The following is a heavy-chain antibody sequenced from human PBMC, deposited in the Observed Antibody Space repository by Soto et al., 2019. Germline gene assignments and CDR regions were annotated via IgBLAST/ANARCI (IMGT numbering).Heavy chain of an antibody. CDR2: IIPIFGTA. CDR1: GGTFSSYA. CDR3: ARVSYGGNVHFNY. Sequence: GASVKVSCKASGGTFSSYAISWVRQAPGQGLEWMGGIIPIFGTANYAQKFQGRVTITADESTSTAYMEVSSLRSEDTAVYYCARVSYGGNVHFNYGARGTLFTVP. V-gene: IGHV1-69*13. D-gene: IGHD4-17*01. J-gene: IGHJ4*02.